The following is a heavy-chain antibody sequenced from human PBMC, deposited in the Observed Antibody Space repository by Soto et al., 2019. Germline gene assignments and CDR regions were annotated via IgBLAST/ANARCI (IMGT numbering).Heavy chain of an antibody. V-gene: IGHV3-30*18. Sequence: WGSLRLSCAASGFTFSSYGMHRVRQAPGKGLEWVAVISYDGSNKYYADSVKGRFTISRDNSKNTLYLQMNSLRAEDTAVYYCAKDRGGGYVSDFEYWGQGTLVTVSS. CDR3: AKDRGGGYVSDFEY. CDR1: GFTFSSYG. J-gene: IGHJ4*02. CDR2: ISYDGSNK. D-gene: IGHD5-12*01.